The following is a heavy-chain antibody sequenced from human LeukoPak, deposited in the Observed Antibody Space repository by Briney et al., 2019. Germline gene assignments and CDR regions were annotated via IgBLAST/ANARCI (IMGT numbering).Heavy chain of an antibody. J-gene: IGHJ4*02. CDR3: APGGYDCSGGSCYEYYFDY. CDR2: IKGDGSDK. Sequence: GGSLRLSCAASGFTFSHYWMTWVRQAPGKGLEWVANIKGDGSDKYYVDSVKGRFTISRDNAKNSLYLQMNSLRAEDTAVYYCAPGGYDCSGGSCYEYYFDYWGQGTLVTFSS. V-gene: IGHV3-7*01. CDR1: GFTFSHYW. D-gene: IGHD2-15*01.